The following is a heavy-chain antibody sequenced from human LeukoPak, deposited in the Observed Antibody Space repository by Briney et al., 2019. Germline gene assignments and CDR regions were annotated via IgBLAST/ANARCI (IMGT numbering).Heavy chain of an antibody. CDR2: ISYDGSNK. Sequence: GGSLRLSCAASGFTFSSYGMHWVRQAPGKGLEWVAVISYDGSNKYYADSVKGRFTISRDHSKNTLYLQMNSLRAEDTAVYYCAKLPPSGPFDYWGQGTLVTVSS. CDR1: GFTFSSYG. J-gene: IGHJ4*02. D-gene: IGHD3-10*01. V-gene: IGHV3-30*18. CDR3: AKLPPSGPFDY.